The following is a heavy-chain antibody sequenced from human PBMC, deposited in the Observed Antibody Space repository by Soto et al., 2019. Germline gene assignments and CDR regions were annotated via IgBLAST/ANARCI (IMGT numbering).Heavy chain of an antibody. D-gene: IGHD1-26*01. CDR3: ARTVGAAYYFDF. Sequence: PSETLSLTCAGSGDSMTKYYWSWIRQPAGKGLEWIGRIYTSGSTNYNPSLKSRVSMSIDTSNNHFSLNLKSVTAADTAVYYCARTVGAAYYFDFWGQGALVTVSS. V-gene: IGHV4-4*07. CDR1: GDSMTKYY. CDR2: IYTSGST. J-gene: IGHJ4*02.